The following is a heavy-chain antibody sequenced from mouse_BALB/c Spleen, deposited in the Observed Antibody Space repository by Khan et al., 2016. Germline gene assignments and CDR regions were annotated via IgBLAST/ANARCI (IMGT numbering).Heavy chain of an antibody. CDR3: AMITAY. Sequence: VQLKESGAELVKPGASVKLSCTASGFNIKDTYMHWVKQRPEQGLEWIGRIDPANGNTKYDPKFQGKATITADTSSNKAYLQLSSLTSEDTAVYYCAMITAYWGQGTLVTVAA. CDR2: IDPANGNT. J-gene: IGHJ3*01. CDR1: GFNIKDTY. V-gene: IGHV14-3*02. D-gene: IGHD2-4*01.